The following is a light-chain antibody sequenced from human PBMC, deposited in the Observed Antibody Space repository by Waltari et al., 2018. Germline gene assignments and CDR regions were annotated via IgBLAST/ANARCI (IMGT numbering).Light chain of an antibody. CDR2: LGS. J-gene: IGKJ2*01. Sequence: DIVETQSPHSLSVTPGETASIPSSYSQSLLYNGHDYLSWYVQKPGQVPQLLISLGSSRASGVPDRFSGSVSGTDFILGISSVEPEDVGLYYCMQGRQPGYTFGQGTRLEI. CDR1: QSLLYNGHDY. V-gene: IGKV2-28*01. CDR3: MQGRQPGYT.